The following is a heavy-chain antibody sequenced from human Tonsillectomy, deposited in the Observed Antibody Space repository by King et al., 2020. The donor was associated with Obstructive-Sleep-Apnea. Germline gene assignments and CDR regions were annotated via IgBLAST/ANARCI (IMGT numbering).Heavy chain of an antibody. CDR1: GGSFSGYY. J-gene: IGHJ6*02. D-gene: IGHD3-10*01. Sequence: VQLQQWGAGLLKPSETLSLTCAVYGGSFSGYYWSWIRQPPGKGLEWIGEINHSGSTNYNPSLKSRVTISVDTFKNQFSLKLSSVTAADTAVYYCATNHGSGSYGMDVWGQGTTVTVSS. CDR3: ATNHGSGSYGMDV. CDR2: INHSGST. V-gene: IGHV4-34*01.